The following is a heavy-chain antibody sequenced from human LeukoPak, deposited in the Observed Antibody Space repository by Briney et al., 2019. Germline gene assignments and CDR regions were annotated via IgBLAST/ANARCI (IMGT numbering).Heavy chain of an antibody. V-gene: IGHV4-59*12. J-gene: IGHJ4*02. CDR1: GGSISRYY. CDR3: VDFDFDY. CDR2: KDYSGST. Sequence: KPSETLSLTCTVSGGSISRYYWSWIRQPPGKGLEWIGYKDYSGSTNYNRSLKSRVTISVDKSKTQFSLKLSSVTAADTAVYYCVDFDFDYWGQGTLVTVSS.